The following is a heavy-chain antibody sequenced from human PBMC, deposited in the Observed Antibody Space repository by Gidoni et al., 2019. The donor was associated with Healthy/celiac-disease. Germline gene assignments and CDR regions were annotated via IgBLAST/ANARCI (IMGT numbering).Heavy chain of an antibody. D-gene: IGHD5-18*01. V-gene: IGHV4-34*01. CDR2: INHSGST. CDR1: GGSFSGYY. Sequence: QVQLQQWGAGLLKPSETLSLTCAVYGGSFSGYYWSWIRQPPGKGLEWIGEINHSGSTNYNPSLKSRVTISVDTSKNQFSLKLSSVTAADTAVYYCARILYSYLSGWFDPWGQGTLVTVSS. CDR3: ARILYSYLSGWFDP. J-gene: IGHJ5*02.